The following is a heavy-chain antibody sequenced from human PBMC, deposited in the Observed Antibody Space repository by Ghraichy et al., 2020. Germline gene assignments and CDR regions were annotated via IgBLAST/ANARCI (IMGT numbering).Heavy chain of an antibody. CDR2: IYYSGST. D-gene: IGHD3-10*01. V-gene: IGHV4-59*01. CDR1: GGSISSYY. Sequence: SETLSLTCTVSGGSISSYYWSWIRQPPGKGLEWIGYIYYSGSTNYNPSLKSRVTISVDTSKNQFSLKLSSVTAADMAVYYCARGGGFYYGSGRRPIDYWGQGTLVTVSS. J-gene: IGHJ4*02. CDR3: ARGGGFYYGSGRRPIDY.